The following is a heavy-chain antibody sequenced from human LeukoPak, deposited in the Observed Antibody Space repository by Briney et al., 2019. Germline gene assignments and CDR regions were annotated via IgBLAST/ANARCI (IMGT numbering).Heavy chain of an antibody. CDR3: RAATKYRDYYYDY. CDR2: ISSDGGNK. CDR1: RFTFNTFG. D-gene: IGHD2-21*02. Sequence: GRSLRLSCAASRFTFNTFGMHWVRQAPGKGLEWVAVISSDGGNKYYADSVKGRFTISRDNSKDTLYLQMSSLAIEDTAVYYCRAATKYRDYYYDYWGQGTLVTVSS. J-gene: IGHJ4*02. V-gene: IGHV3-30*03.